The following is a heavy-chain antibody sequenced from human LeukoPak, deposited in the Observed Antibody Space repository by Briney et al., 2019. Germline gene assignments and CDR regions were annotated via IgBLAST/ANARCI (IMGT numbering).Heavy chain of an antibody. D-gene: IGHD3-22*01. V-gene: IGHV1-2*02. Sequence: ASVKVFCKASGYTFTGYYMHWVRQAPGQGLEWMGWINPNSGGTNYAQKFQGRVTMTRDTSISTAYMELSRLRSDDTAVYYCARDVRTYYYDSSGYGYWGQGTLVTVSS. CDR3: ARDVRTYYYDSSGYGY. CDR1: GYTFTGYY. J-gene: IGHJ4*02. CDR2: INPNSGGT.